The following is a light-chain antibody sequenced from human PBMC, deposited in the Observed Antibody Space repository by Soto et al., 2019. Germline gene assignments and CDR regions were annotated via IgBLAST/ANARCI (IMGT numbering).Light chain of an antibody. CDR2: KAS. Sequence: DIQMTQSPSTLAASVGDRVTITYRASQTASHWLAWYQQKPGKVPKLLIYKASSLESGVPSRFSGSGFGTEFTLTITNLQPDDFATYYCQQYNFFWTFGQGTKVE. J-gene: IGKJ1*01. CDR1: QTASHW. V-gene: IGKV1-5*03. CDR3: QQYNFFWT.